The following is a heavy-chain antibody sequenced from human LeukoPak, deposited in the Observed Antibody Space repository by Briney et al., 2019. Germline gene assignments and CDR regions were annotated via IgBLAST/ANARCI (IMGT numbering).Heavy chain of an antibody. CDR1: GFTFSSYS. Sequence: GGSLRLSCAASGFTFSSYSMSWVRQAPGKGLEWVSYISSSSSTIYYADSVKGRFTISRDNAKNSLYLQMNSLRAEDTAVYYCARTLYYYDSSGYYSSWYFDLWGRGTLVTVSS. CDR3: ARTLYYYDSSGYYSSWYFDL. V-gene: IGHV3-48*01. D-gene: IGHD3-22*01. J-gene: IGHJ2*01. CDR2: ISSSSSTI.